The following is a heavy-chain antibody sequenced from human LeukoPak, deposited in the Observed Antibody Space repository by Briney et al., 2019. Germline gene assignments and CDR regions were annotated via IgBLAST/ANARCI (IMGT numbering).Heavy chain of an antibody. V-gene: IGHV3-7*01. Sequence: GGSLKLSCSGSGFTFSNHSMNWVRQAPGKGLEWVANINEHGGERYYVDSVKGRFTISRDNAKSSLYLQMNSLRADDTAVYYCARDSDSAIDHWGQGTLVTVSS. CDR1: GFTFSNHS. CDR3: ARDSDSAIDH. D-gene: IGHD3-10*01. J-gene: IGHJ5*02. CDR2: INEHGGER.